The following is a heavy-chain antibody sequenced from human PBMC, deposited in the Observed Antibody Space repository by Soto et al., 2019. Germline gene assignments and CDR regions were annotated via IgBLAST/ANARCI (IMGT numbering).Heavy chain of an antibody. J-gene: IGHJ4*02. D-gene: IGHD5-12*01. CDR1: GFTFDNYE. CDR2: ISSVGSTI. CDR3: AKEATNINNFHY. Sequence: EVQLVESGGGLVQPGGSLRLSCAASGFTFDNYEMNWVRQAPGKGLEWVSYISSVGSTIYYADSVKGRFTISGDNAKNSLFLQMNSLRAEDTAVYYCAKEATNINNFHYWGQGTLVTVSS. V-gene: IGHV3-48*03.